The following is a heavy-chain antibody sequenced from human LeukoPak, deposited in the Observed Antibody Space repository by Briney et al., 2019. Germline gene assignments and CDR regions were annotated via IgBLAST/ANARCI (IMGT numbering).Heavy chain of an antibody. CDR3: ARGRDRGWPIPGY. J-gene: IGHJ4*02. CDR1: GGSFSDYH. D-gene: IGHD6-19*01. CDR2: IHHDGSI. V-gene: IGHV4-34*01. Sequence: PSETLSLTCAVSGGSFSDYHWIWIRQPPGKGLEWIGEIHHDGSIDYTPSLKSRVTILVDTSKNQFSLRLSSVTAADTALYYCARGRDRGWPIPGYWGQGTLVTVSS.